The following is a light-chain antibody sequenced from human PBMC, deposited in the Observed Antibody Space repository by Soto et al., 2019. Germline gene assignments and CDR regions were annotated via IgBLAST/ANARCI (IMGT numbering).Light chain of an antibody. CDR2: DVN. J-gene: IGLJ2*01. CDR3: TSYASGSSHVV. Sequence: QSALTQPASVSGSPGPSITLSCTGTSSDIGGYDYVSWYQRHPGKAPKLIIYDVNNRPSGVSNRFSGSKSGNTASLTISGLQAEDEADYYCTSYASGSSHVVFGGGTQLTV. CDR1: SSDIGGYDY. V-gene: IGLV2-14*01.